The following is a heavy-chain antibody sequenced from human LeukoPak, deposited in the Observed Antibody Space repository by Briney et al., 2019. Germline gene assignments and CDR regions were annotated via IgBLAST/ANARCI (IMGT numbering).Heavy chain of an antibody. CDR1: GFTFSSYS. CDR2: IITSSSYI. J-gene: IGHJ4*02. D-gene: IGHD3-9*01. CDR3: AKPQLRYFGFDY. V-gene: IGHV3-21*04. Sequence: GGSLRLSCAASGFTFSSYSMNWVRQAPGKGLEWFSSIITSSSYIYYADSVKGRITIARDNARKSLYLQMNSLRAEDTAVYYCAKPQLRYFGFDYWGQGTLVTVSS.